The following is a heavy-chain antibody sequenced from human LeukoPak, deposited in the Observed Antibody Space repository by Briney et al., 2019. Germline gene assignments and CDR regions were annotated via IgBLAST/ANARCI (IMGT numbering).Heavy chain of an antibody. J-gene: IGHJ2*01. Sequence: PGGSLRLSCAASGFTFRTYGMHWVRQAPGMGLEWVAVISYDGSNKYYADSVKGRFTISRDNSKNTLYLQMNSLRAEDTAVYYCARGLKWYYYDSSGPGYFDLWGRGTLVTVSS. CDR3: ARGLKWYYYDSSGPGYFDL. CDR2: ISYDGSNK. V-gene: IGHV3-30*03. CDR1: GFTFRTYG. D-gene: IGHD3-22*01.